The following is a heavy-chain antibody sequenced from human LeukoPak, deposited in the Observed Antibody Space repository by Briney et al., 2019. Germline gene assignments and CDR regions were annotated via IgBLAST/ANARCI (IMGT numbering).Heavy chain of an antibody. CDR3: AKIPAPDVLTGYAGFDY. Sequence: GGSLRLSCAASEFTVNNNYMSWVRQAPGKGLEWVSTIYSAGSTNYADSVKGRFTISRDNSKNTMYLQMNSLRAEDTAVYYCAKIPAPDVLTGYAGFDYWGQGTLVTVSS. D-gene: IGHD3-9*01. CDR2: IYSAGST. CDR1: EFTVNNNY. J-gene: IGHJ4*02. V-gene: IGHV3-53*01.